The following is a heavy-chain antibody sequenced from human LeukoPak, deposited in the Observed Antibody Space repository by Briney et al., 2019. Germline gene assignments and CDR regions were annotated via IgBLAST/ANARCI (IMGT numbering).Heavy chain of an antibody. V-gene: IGHV3-74*01. CDR3: ARGGVAAAFDY. D-gene: IGHD6-19*01. CDR2: INSDGSST. Sequence: PGGSLRLSCAASGFTFSSYWMHWVRQAPGKGLVWVSRINSDGSSTSYADSVKGRFTISRDNAKNTLYLQMNSLRAEDTAVYYCARGGVAAAFDYWGQGTLVTVSS. J-gene: IGHJ4*02. CDR1: GFTFSSYW.